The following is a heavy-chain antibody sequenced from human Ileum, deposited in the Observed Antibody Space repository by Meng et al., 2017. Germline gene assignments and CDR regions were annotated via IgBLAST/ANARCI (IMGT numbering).Heavy chain of an antibody. V-gene: IGHV4-39*07. CDR3: ARDEGYGSGSYRLDP. CDR2: IYHSGTS. J-gene: IGHJ5*02. CDR1: GGSISSNNYN. D-gene: IGHD3-10*01. Sequence: QRHLKGSGTGLVKPSETLSLTCTVSGGSISSNNYNWGWIRQPPGKGLEWIASIYHSGTSYYNPSLKSRVTILIDTSKNHFSLRLNSVTAADTAVYYCARDEGYGSGSYRLDPWGQGTLVTVSS.